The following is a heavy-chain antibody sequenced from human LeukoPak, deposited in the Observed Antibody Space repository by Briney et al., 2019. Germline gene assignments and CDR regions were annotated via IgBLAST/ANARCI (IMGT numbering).Heavy chain of an antibody. CDR3: ARGYPGSSWYDY. D-gene: IGHD6-13*01. CDR2: IIPIFGTA. J-gene: IGHJ4*02. Sequence: EASVKVSCKASGYTFTSYGISWVRQAPGQGLEWMGGIIPIFGTANYAQKFQGRVTITADESTSTAYMELSSLRSEDTAVYYCARGYPGSSWYDYWGQGTLVTVSS. V-gene: IGHV1-69*13. CDR1: GYTFTSYG.